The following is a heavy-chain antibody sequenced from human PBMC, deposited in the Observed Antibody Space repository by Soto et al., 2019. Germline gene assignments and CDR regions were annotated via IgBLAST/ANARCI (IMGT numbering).Heavy chain of an antibody. V-gene: IGHV1-69*06. Sequence: QVQVVQSGAEVKRPGSSVKVSCKISGGTFSSYAITWVRQAPGQGLEWMGGIIPMSGTVKYAQKFQGRVTVTADKATSTAYMELSSLRSEETAVYYCARTTKYFGFWSAYYTTVDDYWGQGTLVNVSP. CDR1: GGTFSSYA. CDR3: ARTTKYFGFWSAYYTTVDDY. D-gene: IGHD3-3*01. CDR2: IIPMSGTV. J-gene: IGHJ4*02.